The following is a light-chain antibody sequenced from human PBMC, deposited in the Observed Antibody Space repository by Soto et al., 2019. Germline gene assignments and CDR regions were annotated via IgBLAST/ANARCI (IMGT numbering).Light chain of an antibody. CDR1: QSVRSDY. J-gene: IGKJ1*01. V-gene: IGKV3-20*01. Sequence: EIVLTQSPGTLTLAAGERATLSFRYSQSVRSDYLAWYQQKPGQAPRLHIYGASTRATGIPDRFTGSGSGTDFTLTISRLEPEDFAVYYCQQYGSSPRTFGQGTKVDIK. CDR2: GAS. CDR3: QQYGSSPRT.